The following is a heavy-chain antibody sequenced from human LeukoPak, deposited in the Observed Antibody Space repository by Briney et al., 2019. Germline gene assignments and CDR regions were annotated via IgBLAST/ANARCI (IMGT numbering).Heavy chain of an antibody. D-gene: IGHD3-22*01. J-gene: IGHJ4*02. CDR3: AKFYYDSSGYYYFSPNFDY. V-gene: IGHV3-23*01. Sequence: PGGSLRLSCAASGFTFSSYAMSWVRQAPGKGLEWVSAISGSGGSTYYADSVKGRFTISRDNSKNTLYLQMNSLRAEDTAVNYCAKFYYDSSGYYYFSPNFDYWGQGTLVTVSS. CDR2: ISGSGGST. CDR1: GFTFSSYA.